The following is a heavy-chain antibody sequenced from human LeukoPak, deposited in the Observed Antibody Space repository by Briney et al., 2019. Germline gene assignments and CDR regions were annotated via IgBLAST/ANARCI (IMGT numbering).Heavy chain of an antibody. J-gene: IGHJ4*02. CDR2: ISSSSSYI. Sequence: GGSLRLSYAASGFTFSSYSMNWVRQAPGKGLEWVSSISSSSSYIYYADSVKGRFTISRDNSKNTLYLQMNSPRAEDTAAYYCAKDGNWARFENWGQGTLVTVSS. CDR3: AKDGNWARFEN. V-gene: IGHV3-21*04. CDR1: GFTFSSYS. D-gene: IGHD7-27*01.